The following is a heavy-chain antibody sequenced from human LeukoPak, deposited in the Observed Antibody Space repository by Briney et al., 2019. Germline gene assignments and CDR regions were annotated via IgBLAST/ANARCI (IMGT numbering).Heavy chain of an antibody. Sequence: GASVKVSCKASGYTFTGYYMHWVRQVPGQGLEWMGWINPNSGGTSYAQKFQDRVTVTRDTSISTAYMDLSRLRSDDTAVYYCARDTKKRTFFVLGCPTCYVFDIWGRGTMVAVSS. V-gene: IGHV1-2*02. CDR3: ARDTKKRTFFVLGCPTCYVFDI. D-gene: IGHD3-3*01. J-gene: IGHJ3*02. CDR1: GYTFTGYY. CDR2: INPNSGGT.